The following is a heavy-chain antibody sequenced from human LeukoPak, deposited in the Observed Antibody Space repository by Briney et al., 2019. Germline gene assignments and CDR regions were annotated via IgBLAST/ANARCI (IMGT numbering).Heavy chain of an antibody. CDR2: ISYDGRNK. D-gene: IGHD6-19*01. Sequence: PGWALRLSCAASGFTFSSYAMHGVRQAPGKGREGVAGISYDGRNKYYADSVKGRFTISPDNSKKTLYLNMNRMRAEDTGVYSCARDSEEKSLASHHSGLAVWGQGTTVTVSS. J-gene: IGHJ6*02. CDR1: GFTFSSYA. CDR3: ARDSEEKSLASHHSGLAV. V-gene: IGHV3-30*04.